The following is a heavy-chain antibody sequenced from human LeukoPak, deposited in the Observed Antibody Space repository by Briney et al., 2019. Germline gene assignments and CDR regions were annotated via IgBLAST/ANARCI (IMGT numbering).Heavy chain of an antibody. CDR2: INHSGST. V-gene: IGHV4-34*01. Sequence: SETLSLTCAVYGGSFSGYYWSWIRQPPGKGLEWIGEINHSGSTNYNPSLKSRVTISVDTSKNQFSLKLSSVTAADTAVYYFARGLRKGYPFDYWGQGTLVTVSS. CDR3: ARGLRKGYPFDY. D-gene: IGHD5-12*01. J-gene: IGHJ4*02. CDR1: GGSFSGYY.